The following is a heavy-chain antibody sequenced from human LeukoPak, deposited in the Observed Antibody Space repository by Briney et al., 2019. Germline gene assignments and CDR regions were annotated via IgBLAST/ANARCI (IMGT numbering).Heavy chain of an antibody. Sequence: PGGSLRLSCAASGFTFSSYSMNWVRQAPGKGLEWVSCISSSSSTIYYADSVKGRFTISRDNAKNSLYLQMNSLRAEDTAVYYCARPRYSSSWFLGYWGQGTLVTVSS. V-gene: IGHV3-48*01. CDR2: ISSSSSTI. CDR1: GFTFSSYS. J-gene: IGHJ4*02. CDR3: ARPRYSSSWFLGY. D-gene: IGHD6-13*01.